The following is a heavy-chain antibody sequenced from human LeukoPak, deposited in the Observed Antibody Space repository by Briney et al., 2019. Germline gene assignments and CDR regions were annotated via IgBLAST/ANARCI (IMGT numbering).Heavy chain of an antibody. CDR3: AKDRYSIWYLTLDY. J-gene: IGHJ4*02. CDR2: ISGSGDTT. CDR1: GFTFSSYA. V-gene: IGHV3-23*01. Sequence: GGSLRLSCAASGFTFSSYAMSWVRQAPGKGLEWVSVISGSGDTTNYAGSVKGLFTISRDNSKNTLYLQMNSPRAEDTAVYYCAKDRYSIWYLTLDYWGQGTLVTVSS. D-gene: IGHD6-13*01.